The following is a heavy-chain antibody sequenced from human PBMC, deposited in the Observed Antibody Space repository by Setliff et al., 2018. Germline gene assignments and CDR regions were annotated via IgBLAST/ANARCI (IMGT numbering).Heavy chain of an antibody. J-gene: IGHJ5*02. D-gene: IGHD3-3*01. V-gene: IGHV4-39*01. CDR2: IYYSGST. Sequence: TLSLTCTVSGGSISSSSYYWGWIRQPPGKGLEWIGSIYYSGSTYYNPSLKSRVTISVDTSKNQFSLNLSSVTAADTAVYYCASGVPNYDFWSGYYTGSYWFDPWGQGTLVTVSS. CDR3: ASGVPNYDFWSGYYTGSYWFDP. CDR1: GGSISSSSYY.